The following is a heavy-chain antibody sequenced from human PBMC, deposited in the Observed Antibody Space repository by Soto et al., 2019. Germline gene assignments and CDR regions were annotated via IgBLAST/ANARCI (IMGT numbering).Heavy chain of an antibody. CDR3: ARRYDVFTY. D-gene: IGHD3-9*01. J-gene: IGHJ4*02. Sequence: SETLSLTCTVSCGSVSSGSYYWSWIRQPPGKGLEWIAYIYYSGSTNYNPSLKSRVTISVDTSKNQFSLKLSSVTAADTAVYYCARRYDVFTYWGQGTLVTVSS. CDR1: CGSVSSGSYY. V-gene: IGHV4-61*01. CDR2: IYYSGST.